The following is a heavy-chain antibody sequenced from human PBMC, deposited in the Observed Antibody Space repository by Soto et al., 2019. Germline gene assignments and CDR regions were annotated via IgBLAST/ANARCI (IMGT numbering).Heavy chain of an antibody. V-gene: IGHV4-59*11. CDR1: GGSISGHY. CDR3: ARDVGLQHDTGYYDFWSGKNNWFDP. D-gene: IGHD3-3*01. CDR2: ISYSGST. Sequence: SETLSLTCTVSGGSISGHYWSWIRQPPGKGLQYIGYISYSGSTNYNPSLKSRVTISVDTSNNQFSLRLNSVTAADTAVYYCARDVGLQHDTGYYDFWSGKNNWFDPWGQGILVTSPQ. J-gene: IGHJ5*02.